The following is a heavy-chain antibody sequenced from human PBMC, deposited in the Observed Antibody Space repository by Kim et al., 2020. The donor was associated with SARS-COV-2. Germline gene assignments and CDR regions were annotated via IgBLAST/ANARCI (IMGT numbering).Heavy chain of an antibody. D-gene: IGHD2-2*03. Sequence: YNPSLKSRFTISVDTSKNQFSLKLSSVTAADTAVYYCARDWIYYYYGMDVWGQGTTVTVSS. CDR3: ARDWIYYYYGMDV. J-gene: IGHJ6*02. V-gene: IGHV4-39*07.